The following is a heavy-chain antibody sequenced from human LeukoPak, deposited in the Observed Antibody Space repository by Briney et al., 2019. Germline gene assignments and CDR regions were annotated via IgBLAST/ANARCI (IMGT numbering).Heavy chain of an antibody. CDR2: ISSSSSNI. Sequence: GGSLRLSCAASGFDFSTYSIDWVRQAPGKGLEWVSYISSSSSNIYHADSVKGRFTISGDNAKNSLHLQMNSLRAEDTAVYYCARVGRSGWTVDYWGQGTLVTVSS. D-gene: IGHD6-19*01. V-gene: IGHV3-48*04. J-gene: IGHJ4*02. CDR3: ARVGRSGWTVDY. CDR1: GFDFSTYS.